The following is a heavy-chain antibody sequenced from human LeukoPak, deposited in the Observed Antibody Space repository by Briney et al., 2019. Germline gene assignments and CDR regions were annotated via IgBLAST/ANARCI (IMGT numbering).Heavy chain of an antibody. D-gene: IGHD5-18*01. J-gene: IGHJ4*02. CDR1: GFTFSDYY. CDR3: ARVDTAMVAGGGDY. Sequence: GGSLRLSCAASGFTFSDYYMTWIRQAPGKGLEWVSYISSSGTTIYYADSVKGRFTISRENAKNSLYLQMNSLRAEDTAVYYCARVDTAMVAGGGDYWGQGTLVTVSS. CDR2: ISSSGTTI. V-gene: IGHV3-11*04.